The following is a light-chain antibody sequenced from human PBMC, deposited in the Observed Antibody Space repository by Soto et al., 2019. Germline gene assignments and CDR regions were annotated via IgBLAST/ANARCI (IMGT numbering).Light chain of an antibody. CDR1: SSDVGGYKY. J-gene: IGLJ3*02. V-gene: IGLV2-11*01. Sequence: QSVLTQPRSVSGSPGQAVTISFTGTSSDVGGYKYISWYQQHPGKAPKLMIYDVNKRPSGVPDRFSGSKSGSTASLTISGLQADAEADYYCCSYAGTYTWVFGGGTKVTVL. CDR3: CSYAGTYTWV. CDR2: DVN.